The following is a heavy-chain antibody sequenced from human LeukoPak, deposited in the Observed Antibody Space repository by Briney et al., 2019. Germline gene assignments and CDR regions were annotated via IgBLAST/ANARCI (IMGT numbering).Heavy chain of an antibody. CDR2: IKQDGSEK. Sequence: GGSLRLSCAASGFTFSNFWMSWVRQAPGKGLEWVAKIKQDGSEKYYVDSVKGRFTISRDNSKNTLYLQMNSLRAEDTAVYYCAKASAGATKLSDYWGQGTLVTVSS. J-gene: IGHJ4*02. V-gene: IGHV3-7*01. CDR1: GFTFSNFW. D-gene: IGHD1-26*01. CDR3: AKASAGATKLSDY.